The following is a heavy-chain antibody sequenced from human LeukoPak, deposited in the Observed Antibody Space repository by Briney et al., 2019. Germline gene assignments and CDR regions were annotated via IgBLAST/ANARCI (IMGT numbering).Heavy chain of an antibody. Sequence: SETLSLTCTVSGGSVSAYYWSWIRQPAGKGLEWIGSIYYSGSTSYNPSFKSRVTISVDTSKNQFSLKLNSVTAADTAVYYCARRAYYGSRRGNFDPWGQGTLVTASS. CDR1: GGSVSAYY. V-gene: IGHV4-59*05. D-gene: IGHD3-10*01. J-gene: IGHJ5*02. CDR3: ARRAYYGSRRGNFDP. CDR2: IYYSGST.